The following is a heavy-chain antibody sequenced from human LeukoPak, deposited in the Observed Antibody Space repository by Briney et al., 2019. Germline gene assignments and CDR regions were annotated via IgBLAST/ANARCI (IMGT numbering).Heavy chain of an antibody. Sequence: SETLSLTCTVSGGSISNDYWSWVRQPPGKGLEWIGYIYYTGSTNYKSSLKSRVTISVDTSKNQFSLKLSSVTAADMAVYYCARHGWYQLLPLTKYWYFDLWGRGTLVTVSS. CDR1: GGSISNDY. D-gene: IGHD2-2*01. J-gene: IGHJ2*01. V-gene: IGHV4-59*08. CDR2: IYYTGST. CDR3: ARHGWYQLLPLTKYWYFDL.